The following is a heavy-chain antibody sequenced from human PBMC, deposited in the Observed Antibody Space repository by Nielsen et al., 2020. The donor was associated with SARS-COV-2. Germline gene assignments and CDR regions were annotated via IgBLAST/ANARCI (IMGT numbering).Heavy chain of an antibody. Sequence: GEFLKISCKGSGYSFPTYWIGWVRQMPGKGLEWMGIIYPGDSDTRYSPSFQGQVTISADKSISTAYLQWSSLKASDTAKYYCARHTRSSSSFYYYYYMDVWGKGTTVTVSS. D-gene: IGHD6-6*01. V-gene: IGHV5-51*01. CDR1: GYSFPTYW. CDR2: IYPGDSDT. J-gene: IGHJ6*03. CDR3: ARHTRSSSSFYYYYYMDV.